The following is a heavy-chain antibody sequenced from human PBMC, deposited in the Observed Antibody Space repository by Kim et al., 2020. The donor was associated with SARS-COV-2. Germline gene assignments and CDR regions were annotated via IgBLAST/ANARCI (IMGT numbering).Heavy chain of an antibody. J-gene: IGHJ4*02. CDR1: GYSFTNYA. CDR3: ARVILGGYRYTDY. CDR2: INTETGNP. D-gene: IGHD3-16*02. Sequence: ASVKVSCKASGYSFTNYAINWLRQAPGQGLEWMGWINTETGNPTYAQGFTGRFVFSLDTSVSTAYLQISSLKAEDTALYYCARVILGGYRYTDYWGQGTL. V-gene: IGHV7-4-1*02.